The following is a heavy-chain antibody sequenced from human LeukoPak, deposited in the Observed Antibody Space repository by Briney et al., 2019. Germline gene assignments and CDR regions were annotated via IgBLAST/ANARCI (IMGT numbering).Heavy chain of an antibody. J-gene: IGHJ4*02. CDR2: ISGSGGRP. Sequence: GGSLRLSCAASGFTFSSYAMSWVRQAPGKGLEWVSAISGSGGRPYYADSVKGRFTISRENSKNTLYLQMNSLRAEDTSVYYCASQGRFRTGTWILVYYWGQRTLVTVSS. D-gene: IGHD1-7*01. CDR3: ASQGRFRTGTWILVYY. CDR1: GFTFSSYA. V-gene: IGHV3-23*01.